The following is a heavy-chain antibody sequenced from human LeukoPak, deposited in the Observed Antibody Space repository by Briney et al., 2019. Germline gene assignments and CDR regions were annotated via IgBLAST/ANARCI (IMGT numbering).Heavy chain of an antibody. CDR1: GFTFDDYA. CDR2: ISWNSGSI. D-gene: IGHD3-10*01. Sequence: GRSLRLSCAASGFTFDDYAMHWVRQAPGKGLEWVSGISWNSGSIGYADSVKGRFTISRDNAKNSLYLQMNSLRAEDTALYYCAKEETWFGEPKNTHHFDYWGQGTLVTVSS. J-gene: IGHJ4*01. V-gene: IGHV3-9*01. CDR3: AKEETWFGEPKNTHHFDY.